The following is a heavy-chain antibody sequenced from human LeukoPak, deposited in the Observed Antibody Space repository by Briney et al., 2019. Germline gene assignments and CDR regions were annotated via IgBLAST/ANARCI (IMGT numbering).Heavy chain of an antibody. D-gene: IGHD6-19*01. Sequence: SETLSLTCMLSGGSIDTATLLWVWLRQPPGKGLVGIGSIFYIGSTYHHTSLGGRVTMSVDTSRKQVSLNLSSVTAADTAVYYCASMSYTSGSGLHWNFDNWGQGTLVSVSS. J-gene: IGHJ4*02. CDR2: IFYIGST. CDR1: GGSIDTATLL. CDR3: ASMSYTSGSGLHWNFDN. V-gene: IGHV4-39*01.